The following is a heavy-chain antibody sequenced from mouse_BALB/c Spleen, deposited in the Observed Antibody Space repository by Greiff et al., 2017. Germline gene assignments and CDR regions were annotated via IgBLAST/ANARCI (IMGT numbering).Heavy chain of an antibody. J-gene: IGHJ2*01. CDR3: ARGSYDYGLLDY. Sequence: VQLQQSGPGLVKPSQSLSLTCTVTGYSITSDYAWNWIRQFPGNQLEWMGYISYSGSTSYNPSLKSRISITRDTSKNQFFLQLNSVTTEDTATYYCARGSYDYGLLDYWGQGTTLTVSS. CDR2: ISYSGST. D-gene: IGHD2-4*01. CDR1: GYSITSDYA. V-gene: IGHV3-2*02.